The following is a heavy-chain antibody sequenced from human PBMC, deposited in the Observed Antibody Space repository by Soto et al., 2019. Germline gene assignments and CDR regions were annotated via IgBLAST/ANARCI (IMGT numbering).Heavy chain of an antibody. D-gene: IGHD2-2*01. CDR2: ITPFVDTS. CDR3: ASTSYCNGSSCYSRHYYGMDV. Sequence: ASVKVSCKVSGGTFSKYSLSWVRQTPGQGLECMGGITPFVDTSNYAQRFLGRVTITADKSTNTAFLELSGLKSEDSALYFCASTSYCNGSSCYSRHYYGMDVWGQGTTVTVSS. CDR1: GGTFSKYS. V-gene: IGHV1-69*06. J-gene: IGHJ6*02.